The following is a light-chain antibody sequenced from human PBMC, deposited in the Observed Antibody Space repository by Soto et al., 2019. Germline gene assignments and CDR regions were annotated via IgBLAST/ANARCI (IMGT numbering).Light chain of an antibody. CDR2: EDN. CDR3: QSYDSSTLV. J-gene: IGLJ2*01. CDR1: SGSIASNY. Sequence: FMLTQPHSVSESPGKTVTISCTRSSGSIASNYVQWYQQRPGSAPTTVIYEDNQRPSGVPDRFSGSIDSSSNSASLTISGLKTEDEADYCCQSYDSSTLVFGGGTQLTVL. V-gene: IGLV6-57*04.